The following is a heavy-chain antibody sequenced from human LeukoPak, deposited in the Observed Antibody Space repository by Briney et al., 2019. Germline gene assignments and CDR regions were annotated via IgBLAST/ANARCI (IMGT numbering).Heavy chain of an antibody. D-gene: IGHD2-2*01. CDR3: ARDHGQYQLLYYFDY. J-gene: IGHJ4*02. V-gene: IGHV3-64*01. CDR1: GFTLSSYP. Sequence: GGSLRHSCAASGFTLSSYPMHWVPPGPREGLEYVSAISSNGGSTYYANSVKGRFTISRDNSKNTLYLQMDNLRAEDMAVYYCARDHGQYQLLYYFDYGGQGTRVIVSS. CDR2: ISSNGGST.